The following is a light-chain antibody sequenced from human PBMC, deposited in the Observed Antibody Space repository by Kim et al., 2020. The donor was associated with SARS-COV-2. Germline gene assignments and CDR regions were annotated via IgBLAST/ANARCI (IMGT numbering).Light chain of an antibody. J-gene: IGKJ4*01. CDR3: QQQVS. Sequence: PGERATLSCRASETISNYLVWYQQKPGQAPRLLIYDASNRATGIPARFSGSGSGTDFTLTISSLEPEDSAVYYCQQQVSFGAGTKADIK. CDR1: ETISNY. V-gene: IGKV3-11*01. CDR2: DAS.